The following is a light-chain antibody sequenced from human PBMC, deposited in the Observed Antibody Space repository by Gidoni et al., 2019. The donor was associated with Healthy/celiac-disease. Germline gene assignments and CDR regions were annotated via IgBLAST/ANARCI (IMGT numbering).Light chain of an antibody. CDR2: AAS. Sequence: DIQMTQSPSSLSASVGDRVTITCRASQSISSYLNWYQQKRGKAPKLLIYAASSLQSGVPSRFSGSGSGTDFTLTISSLQPEDFATYYCQQSYSTPSTFGEGTKVEIK. J-gene: IGKJ1*01. CDR1: QSISSY. V-gene: IGKV1-39*01. CDR3: QQSYSTPST.